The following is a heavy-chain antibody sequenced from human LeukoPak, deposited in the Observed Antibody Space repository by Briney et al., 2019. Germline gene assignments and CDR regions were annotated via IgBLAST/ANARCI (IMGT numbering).Heavy chain of an antibody. J-gene: IGHJ4*02. Sequence: PGGSLRLSCEASGFTFSDHYMSWIRQVPGKGLEWLLYIGPSGSAIYYADSVKGRFTISRDNSKNTLYLQMNSLRAEDTAVYYCARGGSYHGYWGQGTLVTVSS. V-gene: IGHV3-11*01. CDR3: ARGGSYHGY. CDR1: GFTFSDHY. CDR2: IGPSGSAI. D-gene: IGHD1-26*01.